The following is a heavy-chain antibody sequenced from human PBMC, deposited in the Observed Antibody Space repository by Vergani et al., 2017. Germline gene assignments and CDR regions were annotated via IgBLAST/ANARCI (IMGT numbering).Heavy chain of an antibody. CDR1: GGTFSSYA. D-gene: IGHD6-13*01. CDR3: AVGLAASCTADDYGMDV. V-gene: IGHV1-69*04. J-gene: IGHJ6*02. CDR2: IIPILGIA. Sequence: QVQLVQSGAEVKRPGASVKVSCKAPGGTFSSYAISWVRQAPGQGLEWMGRIIPILGIANYAQKFQGRVTITADKSTSTAYMELSSLRSEDTAVYYCAVGLAASCTADDYGMDVWGQGTTVTVSS.